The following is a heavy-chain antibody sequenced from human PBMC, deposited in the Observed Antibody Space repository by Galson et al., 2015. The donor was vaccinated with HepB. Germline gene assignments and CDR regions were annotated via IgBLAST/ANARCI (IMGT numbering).Heavy chain of an antibody. Sequence: SLRLSCAASGFTFISAWMGWVRQAPGKGLEWVGRIKSKNDGGTTEYAAPVKGRFSISRDDPKSTLYLQMNSLRIEDTAVYYCSTALRWDSYDDYWGQGTLVTVSS. J-gene: IGHJ4*02. V-gene: IGHV3-15*01. D-gene: IGHD1-26*01. CDR1: GFTFISAW. CDR2: IKSKNDGGTT. CDR3: STALRWDSYDDY.